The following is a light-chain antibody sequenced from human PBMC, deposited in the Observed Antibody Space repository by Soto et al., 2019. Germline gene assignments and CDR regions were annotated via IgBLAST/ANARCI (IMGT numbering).Light chain of an antibody. CDR3: QQYNNWWT. CDR1: QSVYSN. V-gene: IGKV3-15*01. Sequence: EIVMTQSPATLSVSPGERATLSCRASQSVYSNLAWYQQKPGQAPRLLIYAASTRATGIPARFSGSGSGTEFTLSISSLQSEDFAVYYCQQYNNWWTFGQGTKVEVK. CDR2: AAS. J-gene: IGKJ1*01.